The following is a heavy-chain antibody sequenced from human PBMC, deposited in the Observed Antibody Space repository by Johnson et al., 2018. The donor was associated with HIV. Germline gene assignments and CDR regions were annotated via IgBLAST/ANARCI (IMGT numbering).Heavy chain of an antibody. D-gene: IGHD2-8*01. Sequence: EVQLVESGGGVVQPGRSLRLSCAASGFTVSSNYMSLVRQAPGKGLEWVSVIYSGGSPYYADSVKGRFTISRDNSKNTLYLQMNSLRAEDTAVYYCARLGLTDAFDIWGQGTMVTVSP. J-gene: IGHJ3*02. CDR1: GFTVSSNY. CDR2: IYSGGSP. V-gene: IGHV3-66*01. CDR3: ARLGLTDAFDI.